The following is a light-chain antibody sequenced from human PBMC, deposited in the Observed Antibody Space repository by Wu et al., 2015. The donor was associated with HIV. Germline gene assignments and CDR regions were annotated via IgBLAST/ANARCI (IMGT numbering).Light chain of an antibody. CDR3: QYYGTSLLT. V-gene: IGKV3-20*01. Sequence: GRATSPAGPVKXSQYFAWYQQKPGQAPRLSIYGASNRATGTPDRFSGGASGTDFTLTINGLQPEDFAVYYCQYYGTSLLTFGGGTKVEI. J-gene: IGKJ4*01. CDR2: GAS. CDR1: KXSQY.